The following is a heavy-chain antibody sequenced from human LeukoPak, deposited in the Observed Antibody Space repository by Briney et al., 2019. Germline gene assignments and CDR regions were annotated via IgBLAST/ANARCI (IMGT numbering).Heavy chain of an antibody. CDR1: EYIFTIYH. J-gene: IGHJ5*02. Sequence: ASVKVSCKTSEYIFTIYHIHWVRQAPGQGLEWMAWINPDSGVTKYAQDLQGRVTVARDTSLTTTYMELSTLTSDDTAVYYCALVTSGNCWFDPWGQGTLVTVAS. D-gene: IGHD2-21*02. CDR3: ALVTSGNCWFDP. CDR2: INPDSGVT. V-gene: IGHV1-2*02.